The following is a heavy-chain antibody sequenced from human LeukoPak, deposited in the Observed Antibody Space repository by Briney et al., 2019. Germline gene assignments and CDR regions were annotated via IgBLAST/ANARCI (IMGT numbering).Heavy chain of an antibody. Sequence: PGGSLRLSCAASGFTFSRHGINWVRQAPGKGLEWVSGISPSGDILYYADSVKGQFTISRDNSKNTVYLQMNSLRAEDTAVYYCAKDSAKKYDDYWGQGTLVTVSS. CDR1: GFTFSRHG. D-gene: IGHD2/OR15-2a*01. CDR3: AKDSAKKYDDY. V-gene: IGHV3-23*01. CDR2: ISPSGDIL. J-gene: IGHJ4*02.